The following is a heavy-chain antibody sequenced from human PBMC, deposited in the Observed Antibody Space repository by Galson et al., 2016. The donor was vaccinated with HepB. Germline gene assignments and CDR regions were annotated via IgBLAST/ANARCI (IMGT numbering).Heavy chain of an antibody. Sequence: QSGAEVKKPGESLKISCKGSGYSFSSYWIGWVRQMPGKGLEWMGIISPGDSDTRYSPSFRGQVTISVDKAINTAYMQWSSLKAWDSGIYYCARRPPVTGRSGHYFDSWGQGTLVTASS. V-gene: IGHV5-51*01. J-gene: IGHJ4*02. CDR1: GYSFSSYW. CDR3: ARRPPVTGRSGHYFDS. D-gene: IGHD4-11*01. CDR2: ISPGDSDT.